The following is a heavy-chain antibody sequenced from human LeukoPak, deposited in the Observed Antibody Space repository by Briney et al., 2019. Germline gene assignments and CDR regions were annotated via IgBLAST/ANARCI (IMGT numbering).Heavy chain of an antibody. V-gene: IGHV3-30-3*01. Sequence: PGGSLRLSCAASQFNFGDYAMHWVRQAPGKGLEWVATISYDGVDKYYADSVKGRFTISRDNAKNSLYLQMNSLRAEDTAVYYCARDGHYSGSYWYYGMDVWGQGTTVTVSS. CDR3: ARDGHYSGSYWYYGMDV. CDR2: ISYDGVDK. J-gene: IGHJ6*02. CDR1: QFNFGDYA. D-gene: IGHD1-26*01.